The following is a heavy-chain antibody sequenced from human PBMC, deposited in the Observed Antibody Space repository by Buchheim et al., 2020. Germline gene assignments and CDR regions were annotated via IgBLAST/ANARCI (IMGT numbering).Heavy chain of an antibody. CDR3: ARDGPGDVLFDY. V-gene: IGHV6-1*01. Sequence: QVQLRQSGPGLVRPSQTLSLTCVISGDSVSTDSVAWNWIRQSPSRGLEWLGRTYYRSKWSTDYAVSVKSRITINPDTSKNQSSLQLNSVTPEDTAVYYCARDGPGDVLFDYWGQGTL. D-gene: IGHD3-10*01. J-gene: IGHJ4*02. CDR2: TYYRSKWST. CDR1: GDSVSTDSVA.